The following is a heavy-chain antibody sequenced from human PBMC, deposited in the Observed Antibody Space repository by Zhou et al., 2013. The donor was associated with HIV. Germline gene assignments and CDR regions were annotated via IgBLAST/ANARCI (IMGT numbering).Heavy chain of an antibody. J-gene: IGHJ4*02. V-gene: IGHV1-2*02. D-gene: IGHD5-18*01. CDR2: INPNSGGT. Sequence: QVQLVQSGAEVKKPGASVKVSCKASGYTFTSYYMHWVRQAPGQGLEWMGIINPNSGGTNSAQKFQGRVTMTRDSSITTAYMELSSLRSEDTAVYYCARGRGYSYGLDYWGQGTLVTVSS. CDR1: GYTFTSYY. CDR3: ARGRGYSYGLDY.